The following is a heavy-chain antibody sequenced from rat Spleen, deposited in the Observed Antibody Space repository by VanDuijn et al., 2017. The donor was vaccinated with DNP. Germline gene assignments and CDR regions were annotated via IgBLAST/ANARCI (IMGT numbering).Heavy chain of an antibody. Sequence: EVLLVESGGGLVQPGRSLKLSCVASGFTFSNYDMAWVRQAPKKGLEWVATVNYDGGITYYRDSVKGRFTISRDNAESALYLRMDSLRSEDTATYYCTRHDYSNYYFDYWGRGVMVTVSS. J-gene: IGHJ2*01. D-gene: IGHD1-8*01. CDR2: VNYDGGIT. V-gene: IGHV5-7*01. CDR3: TRHDYSNYYFDY. CDR1: GFTFSNYD.